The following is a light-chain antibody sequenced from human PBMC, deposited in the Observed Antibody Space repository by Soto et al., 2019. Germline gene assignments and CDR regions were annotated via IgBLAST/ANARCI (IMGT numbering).Light chain of an antibody. CDR2: KAS. Sequence: DIQMTQSPSSLSASVGDRVTITCRASQSIGSWLAWYQQKPVKAPKLLIYKASTLKSGVPSRFSGSGSGTEFTLTISSLQPDDFATYYCQQYNGYSTWTFGLGTKVDI. CDR1: QSIGSW. CDR3: QQYNGYSTWT. J-gene: IGKJ1*01. V-gene: IGKV1-5*03.